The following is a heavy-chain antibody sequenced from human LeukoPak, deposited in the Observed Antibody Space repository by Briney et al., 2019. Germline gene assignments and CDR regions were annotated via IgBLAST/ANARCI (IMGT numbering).Heavy chain of an antibody. CDR2: IIPIFGTA. J-gene: IGHJ5*02. D-gene: IGHD3-3*01. V-gene: IGHV1-69*05. Sequence: SVKVSCKASGGTFSSYAISWVRQAPGQGLEWMGRIIPIFGTANYAQKFQGRVTITTGESTSTAYMELSSLRSEDTAVYYCARVPLSTNYDFWSGYYPYNWFDPWGQGTLVTVSS. CDR1: GGTFSSYA. CDR3: ARVPLSTNYDFWSGYYPYNWFDP.